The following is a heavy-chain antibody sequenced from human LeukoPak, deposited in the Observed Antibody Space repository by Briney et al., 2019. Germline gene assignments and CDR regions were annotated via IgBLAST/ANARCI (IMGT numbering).Heavy chain of an antibody. CDR3: ARGWVETGTHEYYYYYYMDV. V-gene: IGHV4-59*01. D-gene: IGHD1-1*01. Sequence: PSETLSLTCTVSGGSINSYYWSWIRQPPGKGLEWIGYMYYSGSTNYNPSLKSRVTISIDTSKNEFSLKLSSVTAADTAVYYCARGWVETGTHEYYYYYYMDVWGKGTTVTVSS. CDR1: GGSINSYY. CDR2: MYYSGST. J-gene: IGHJ6*03.